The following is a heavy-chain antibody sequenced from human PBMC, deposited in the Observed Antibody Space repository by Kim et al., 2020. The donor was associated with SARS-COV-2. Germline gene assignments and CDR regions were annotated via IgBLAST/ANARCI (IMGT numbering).Heavy chain of an antibody. Sequence: GGSLRLSCAASGFIFNTVGMSWVRRAPGKGLEWVSSIGLSGGTTFYADSVKGRFTISRDNSKNMLYLQMNGLRAEDTAVYYCASRLQFEYWGQGILVTVSS. CDR3: ASRLQFEY. D-gene: IGHD6-25*01. CDR1: GFIFNTVG. CDR2: IGLSGGTT. V-gene: IGHV3-23*01. J-gene: IGHJ4*02.